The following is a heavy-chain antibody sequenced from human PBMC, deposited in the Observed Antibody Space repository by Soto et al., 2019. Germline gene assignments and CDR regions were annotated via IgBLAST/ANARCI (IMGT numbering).Heavy chain of an antibody. V-gene: IGHV3-23*01. D-gene: IGHD6-13*01. CDR2: ISGSGGST. Sequence: EVQLLESGGGLVQPGGSLRLSCAASGFTFSNYDVNWVRQAPGQGLEWVSTISGSGGSTYYADSVKGRFTISRDNTKNTLYQQMNSLRAEDTAVYYCAKDQGSSWYEIDYWGQVTLVTVSS. CDR3: AKDQGSSWYEIDY. CDR1: GFTFSNYD. J-gene: IGHJ4*02.